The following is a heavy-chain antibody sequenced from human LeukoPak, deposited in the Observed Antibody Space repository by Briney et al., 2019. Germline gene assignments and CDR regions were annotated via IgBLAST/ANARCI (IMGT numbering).Heavy chain of an antibody. CDR3: ARFNPAAGSFCFDY. J-gene: IGHJ4*02. Sequence: SETLSLTCTVSGGSISSSSYYWAWIRQPPGKGLEWIGNVYYSGSTYYNPSLKSRVTMSVDTSKNQFSLKLSSVTAADTAVYYCARFNPAAGSFCFDYWGQGTLVTVSS. CDR2: VYYSGST. V-gene: IGHV4-39*01. D-gene: IGHD6-13*01. CDR1: GGSISSSSYY.